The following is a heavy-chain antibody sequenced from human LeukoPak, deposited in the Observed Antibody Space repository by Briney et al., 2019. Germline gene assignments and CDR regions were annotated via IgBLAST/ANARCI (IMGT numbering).Heavy chain of an antibody. CDR1: GFTFSSYA. Sequence: PGGSLGLSCAASGFTFSSYAMSWVRQAPGKGLEWVSAISGSGGSTYYADSVKGRFTISRDNSKNTLYLQMNSLRAEDTAVYYCAKVPYGDYEVFWFDPWGQGTLVTVSS. CDR2: ISGSGGST. V-gene: IGHV3-23*01. CDR3: AKVPYGDYEVFWFDP. J-gene: IGHJ5*02. D-gene: IGHD4-17*01.